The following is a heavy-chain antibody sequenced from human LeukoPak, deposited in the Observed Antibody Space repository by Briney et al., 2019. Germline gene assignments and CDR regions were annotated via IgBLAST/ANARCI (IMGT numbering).Heavy chain of an antibody. J-gene: IGHJ4*02. D-gene: IGHD3-22*01. V-gene: IGHV1-2*02. CDR1: GYTFTDYY. CDR3: ARGGYYYNPHFDY. CDR2: IKANSGDT. Sequence: ASVKVSCKASGYTFTDYYIHWVRQAPGQGLELMGCIKANSGDTNYAQKFQGRVTMTRDTSISAAYMELTRLRSDDTAVYYCARGGYYYNPHFDYWGQGTLVTVSS.